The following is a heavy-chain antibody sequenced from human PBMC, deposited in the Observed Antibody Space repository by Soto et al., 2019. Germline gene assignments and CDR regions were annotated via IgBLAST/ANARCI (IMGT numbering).Heavy chain of an antibody. CDR3: ARVRRRTVYYFDY. Sequence: EVQLVESGGGLVQPGGSLRLSCAASGFTFSSYWMSWVRQAPGKGLEWVANIKQDGSEKYYVDSVKGRFTISRDNAKNSLYLQMNSLRAEDTAVYYCARVRRRTVYYFDYWGQGTLVTVSS. CDR1: GFTFSSYW. J-gene: IGHJ4*02. D-gene: IGHD4-17*01. V-gene: IGHV3-7*01. CDR2: IKQDGSEK.